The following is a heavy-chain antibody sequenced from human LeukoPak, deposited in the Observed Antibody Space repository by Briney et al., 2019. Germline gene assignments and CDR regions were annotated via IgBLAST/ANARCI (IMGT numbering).Heavy chain of an antibody. CDR3: ARENLIVGATTAFDI. Sequence: SETLSLTCTVSGGSISSYYWSWIRQPPGKGLEWIGYIYYSGSTNYNPSPKSRVTISVDTSKNQFSLKLSSVTAADTAVYYCARENLIVGATTAFDIWGQGTMVTVSS. J-gene: IGHJ3*02. D-gene: IGHD1-26*01. CDR2: IYYSGST. V-gene: IGHV4-59*01. CDR1: GGSISSYY.